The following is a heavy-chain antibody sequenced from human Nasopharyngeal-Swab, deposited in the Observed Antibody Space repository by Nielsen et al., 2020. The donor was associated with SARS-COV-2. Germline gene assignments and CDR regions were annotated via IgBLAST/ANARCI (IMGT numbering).Heavy chain of an antibody. CDR1: GYTFTAYY. V-gene: IGHV1-2*02. Sequence: ASVKVSCKASGYTFTAYYMHWVRQAPGQGLEWMGWINANSGGIKYAQKFQGRVTMARDTSITTAYMEMSRLRSDDTAVYYCARGGKPITMVRGLTPPGENWFVPWGQGTLVTVSS. CDR2: INANSGGI. D-gene: IGHD3-10*01. J-gene: IGHJ5*02. CDR3: ARGGKPITMVRGLTPPGENWFVP.